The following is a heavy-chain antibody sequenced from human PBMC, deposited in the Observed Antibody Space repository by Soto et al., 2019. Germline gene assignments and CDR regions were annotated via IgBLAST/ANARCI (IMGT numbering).Heavy chain of an antibody. Sequence: EVQLLGSGGGLVQPGGSLRLSCAGSGFTFGSYAMSWVRQAPGKELEWISAITTSGDWAYYADSVKGRFTISRDNSRNTVHLQMNSLRDEDTAVYYCAKGSAASRPYYFDYWARESWSLSPQ. CDR2: ITTSGDWA. CDR3: AKGSAASRPYYFDY. CDR1: GFTFGSYA. J-gene: IGHJ4*02. V-gene: IGHV3-23*01. D-gene: IGHD2-2*01.